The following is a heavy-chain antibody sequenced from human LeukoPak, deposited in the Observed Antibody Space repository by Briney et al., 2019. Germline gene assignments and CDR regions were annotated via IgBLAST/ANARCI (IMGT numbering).Heavy chain of an antibody. CDR1: GFTFSSYE. D-gene: IGHD3-22*01. J-gene: IGHJ6*02. CDR2: ISSSGSTI. V-gene: IGHV3-48*03. CDR3: AGHYDSSGYDYYYGMDV. Sequence: GGSLRLSCAASGFTFSSYEMNWVRQAPGKGLEWVSYISSSGSTIYYADSVKGRFTISRDNAKNSLYLQMNSLRAEDTAVYYCAGHYDSSGYDYYYGMDVWGQGTTVTVSS.